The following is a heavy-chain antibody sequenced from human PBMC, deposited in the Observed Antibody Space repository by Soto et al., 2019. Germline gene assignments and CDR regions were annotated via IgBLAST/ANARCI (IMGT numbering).Heavy chain of an antibody. D-gene: IGHD2-2*01. CDR2: IYPGDSDT. CDR3: GRVPAADNWFDP. J-gene: IGHJ5*02. CDR1: GDSFANHG. Sequence: PGESLQISWRGAGDSFANHGIGWVRQMPGKGLEWMGIIYPGDSDTRYSPSFQGQVTISADKSISTAYLQWSSLKASDTAMYYCGRVPAADNWFDPWGQGTLVTVSS. V-gene: IGHV5-51*01.